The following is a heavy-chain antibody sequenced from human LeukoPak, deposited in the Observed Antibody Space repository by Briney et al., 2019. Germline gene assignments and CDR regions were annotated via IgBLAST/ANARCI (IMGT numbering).Heavy chain of an antibody. V-gene: IGHV3-30*18. J-gene: IGHJ4*02. CDR2: ISYDGSNK. CDR1: GFTFSSYG. CDR3: AKAGLFDY. Sequence: GGSLRLSCAASGFTFSSYGMHWVRQAPGKGLEWVAVISYDGSNKYYADSVKGRFTISRDNSKNTLYLQMNSLRAEDTAVYYCAKAGLFDYWGQGTLVTVSS.